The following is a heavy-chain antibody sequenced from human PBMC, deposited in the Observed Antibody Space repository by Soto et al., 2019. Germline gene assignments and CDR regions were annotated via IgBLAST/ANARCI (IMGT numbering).Heavy chain of an antibody. CDR2: ISGSGGST. V-gene: IGHV3-23*01. CDR3: AKVGGSGLYYYYYMDV. J-gene: IGHJ6*03. CDR1: GFTLSSYA. Sequence: GGSLKLSCAASGFTLSSYAMSWVRQAPGKGLEWVSAISGSGGSTYYADSVKGRFTISRGNSKNTLYLQMNSLRAEDTAVYYCAKVGGSGLYYYYYMDVWGKGTTVTVSS. D-gene: IGHD3-10*01.